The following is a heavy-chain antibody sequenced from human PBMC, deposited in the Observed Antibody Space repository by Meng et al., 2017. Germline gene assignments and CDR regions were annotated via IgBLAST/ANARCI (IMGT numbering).Heavy chain of an antibody. CDR3: ARVLSSSGWSEIDY. CDR1: GFTFSSYS. Sequence: QLVEAGGGLVKPGGSLRLSCAASGFTFSSYSMNWVRQAPGKGLEWVSSISSSSSYIYYADSVKGRFTISRDNAKNSLYLQMNSLRAEDTAVYYCARVLSSSGWSEIDYWGQGTLVTVPQ. J-gene: IGHJ4*02. D-gene: IGHD6-19*01. CDR2: ISSSSSYI. V-gene: IGHV3-21*01.